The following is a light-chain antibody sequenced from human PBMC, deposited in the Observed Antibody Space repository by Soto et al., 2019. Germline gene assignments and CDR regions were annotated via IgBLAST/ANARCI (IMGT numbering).Light chain of an antibody. CDR2: GAS. Sequence: LLTPSPCTLVLSPGDRAPLYCRASQSVNKAYLVWYQVKPGQAPRRLIYGASSRATGIPDRFSGRGFGADFTLTISRLEPEDFAVYYCQHSGDFRWTFGQGTKVDIK. CDR3: QHSGDFRWT. J-gene: IGKJ1*01. CDR1: QSVNKAY. V-gene: IGKV3-20*01.